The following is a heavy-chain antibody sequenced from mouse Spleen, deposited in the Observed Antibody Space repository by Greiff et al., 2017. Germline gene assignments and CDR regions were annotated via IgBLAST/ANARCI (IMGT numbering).Heavy chain of an antibody. V-gene: IGHV14-3*02. Sequence: VQLQQSGAELVKPGASVKLSCTASGFNIKDTYMHWVKQRPEQGLEWIGRIDPANGNTKYDPKFQGKATITADTSSNTAYLQLSSLTSEDTAVYYCARSDYGSTLYWYIDVWGAGTTVTVSS. CDR3: ARSDYGSTLYWYIDV. CDR1: GFNIKDTY. CDR2: IDPANGNT. J-gene: IGHJ1*01. D-gene: IGHD1-1*01.